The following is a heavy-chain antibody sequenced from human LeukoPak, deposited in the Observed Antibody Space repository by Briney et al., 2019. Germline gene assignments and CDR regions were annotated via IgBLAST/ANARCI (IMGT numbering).Heavy chain of an antibody. D-gene: IGHD4-23*01. V-gene: IGHV3-74*01. CDR2: VNSDESTI. CDR1: GFTFISYW. CDR3: ARDNGGFDY. J-gene: IGHJ4*02. Sequence: GGSLRLSCATSGFTFISYWMHWVRQAPGKGPEWVSNVNSDESTIHYADSVKGRFTVSRDNAKNMLYLQMNSLRVEDTAVYYCARDNGGFDYWGQGTLVAVSS.